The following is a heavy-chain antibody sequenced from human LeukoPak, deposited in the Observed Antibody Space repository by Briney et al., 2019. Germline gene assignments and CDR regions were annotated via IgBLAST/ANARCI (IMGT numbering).Heavy chain of an antibody. V-gene: IGHV1-2*02. CDR1: GYTFTGYY. J-gene: IGHJ4*02. Sequence: GASVRVSCKASGYTFTGYYVHWVRQAPGQGLEWMGWINPNSGGTNYAQKFQGRVTMTRDTSISTAYMELSRLRSDDTAVYYCARDRYVARYFDYWGQGTLVTVSS. CDR2: INPNSGGT. D-gene: IGHD3-16*01. CDR3: ARDRYVARYFDY.